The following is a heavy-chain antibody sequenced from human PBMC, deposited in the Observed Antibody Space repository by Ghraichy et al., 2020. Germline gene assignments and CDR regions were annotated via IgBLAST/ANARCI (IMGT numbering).Heavy chain of an antibody. CDR1: EFSFSRSW. CDR3: ATYHPFDY. Sequence: WGSLRLSCAASEFSFSRSWMSWVRQAPGKGLEWVAYINQDGSETDFVDSVKGRFTISRDNAKTSLYLQMNSLRAEDTAVYYCATYHPFDYWGQGTLVTVSS. V-gene: IGHV3-7*01. J-gene: IGHJ4*02. CDR2: INQDGSET.